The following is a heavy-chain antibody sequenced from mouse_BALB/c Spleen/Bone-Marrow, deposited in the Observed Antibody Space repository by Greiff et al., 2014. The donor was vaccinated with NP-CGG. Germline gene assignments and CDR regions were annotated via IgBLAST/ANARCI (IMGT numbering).Heavy chain of an antibody. J-gene: IGHJ1*01. Sequence: DVHLVEPGGGLVQPGGSLKLSCVASGFTFSSYGMSWVRQTPDKRLELVATINNNGGSTYYPDSVKSQFTISRDNAKNTLYLQMSSLKSEDTAMYYCARVYGWYFDVWGAGTTVTVSS. CDR1: GFTFSSYG. V-gene: IGHV5-6-3*01. CDR3: ARVYGWYFDV. CDR2: INNNGGST. D-gene: IGHD1-1*01.